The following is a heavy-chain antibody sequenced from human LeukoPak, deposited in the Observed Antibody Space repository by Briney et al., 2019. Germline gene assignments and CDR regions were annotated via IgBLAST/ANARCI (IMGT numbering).Heavy chain of an antibody. CDR3: ARSRIAAAGSWDDAFDI. CDR1: GGSFSGYY. Sequence: SETLSLTCAVYGGSFSGYYWSWIRPPPGKGVEWIGEINHSGSTNYNPSLQRRVPISVDPSKHQFSPKLSSVTAAATAGCYCARSRIAAAGSWDDAFDIWGQGTMGTVSS. V-gene: IGHV4-34*01. D-gene: IGHD6-13*01. J-gene: IGHJ3*02. CDR2: INHSGST.